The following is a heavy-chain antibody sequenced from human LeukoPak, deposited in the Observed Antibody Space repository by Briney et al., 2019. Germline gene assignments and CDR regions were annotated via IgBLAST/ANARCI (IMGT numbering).Heavy chain of an antibody. D-gene: IGHD5-12*01. CDR2: ISSSGSTI. J-gene: IGHJ5*02. Sequence: GGSLRLSCAASGFAFSTYSMNWVRQAPGKGLEWVSYISSSGSTIYYADSVKGRFTISRDNAKNSLYLQMNSLRAEDTAVYYCARVPLYSGYEDNWFDPWGQGTLVTVSS. CDR1: GFAFSTYS. V-gene: IGHV3-48*04. CDR3: ARVPLYSGYEDNWFDP.